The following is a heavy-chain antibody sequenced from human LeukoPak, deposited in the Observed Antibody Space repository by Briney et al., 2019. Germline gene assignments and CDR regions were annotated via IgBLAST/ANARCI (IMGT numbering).Heavy chain of an antibody. V-gene: IGHV1-8*01. Sequence: ASLKVACKASGYTFTRYDINWLRQATRQGLEWMGWMNTKSGNQGYEQKVQGSVNMTRNTSISTAYMELSSLRSEDTAVYYCARASGGLLGDRIDYWGQGTLVTVSS. CDR3: ARASGGLLGDRIDY. J-gene: IGHJ4*02. CDR2: MNTKSGNQ. CDR1: GYTFTRYD. D-gene: IGHD1-26*01.